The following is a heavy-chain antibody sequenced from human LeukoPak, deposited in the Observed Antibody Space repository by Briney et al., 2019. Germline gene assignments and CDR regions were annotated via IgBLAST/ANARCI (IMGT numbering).Heavy chain of an antibody. V-gene: IGHV1-8*03. D-gene: IGHD1-1*01. J-gene: IGHJ3*02. CDR1: GYTFTSYD. Sequence: GASVKVSCKASGYTFTSYDINWVRQATGQGLEWMGWMNPNSGNTGYAQKFQGRVTITRNTSISTAYMELSSLRSEDTAVYYCTEMNDKDAFNIWGQGTMVTVSS. CDR3: TEMNDKDAFNI. CDR2: MNPNSGNT.